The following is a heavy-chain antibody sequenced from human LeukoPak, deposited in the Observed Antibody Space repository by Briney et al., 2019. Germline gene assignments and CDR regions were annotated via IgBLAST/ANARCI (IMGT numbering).Heavy chain of an antibody. CDR2: ISYDGSNK. J-gene: IGHJ4*02. V-gene: IGHV3-30-3*01. Sequence: PGRSLRLSCAASGFTFSSYAVHWVRQAPGKGLEWVAVISYDGSNKYYADSVKGRFTISRDSSKNTLYLQMNSLRAEDTAVYYCARSLYYYGSGGVDYWGQGTLVTVSS. CDR1: GFTFSSYA. CDR3: ARSLYYYGSGGVDY. D-gene: IGHD3-10*01.